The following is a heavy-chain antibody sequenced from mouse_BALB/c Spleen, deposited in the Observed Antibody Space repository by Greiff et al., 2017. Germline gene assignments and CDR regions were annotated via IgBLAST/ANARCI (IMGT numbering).Heavy chain of an antibody. CDR2: ILPGSGST. D-gene: IGHD2-14*01. J-gene: IGHJ2*01. CDR3: ARGVRRAGYYFDY. V-gene: IGHV1-9*01. Sequence: QVQLQQSGAELMKPGASVKISCKATGYTFSSYWIEWVKQRPGHGLEWIGEILPGSGSTNYTEKFKGKATFTADTSSNTAYMQLSSLTSEDSAVYYCARGVRRAGYYFDYWGQGTTLTVSS. CDR1: GYTFSSYW.